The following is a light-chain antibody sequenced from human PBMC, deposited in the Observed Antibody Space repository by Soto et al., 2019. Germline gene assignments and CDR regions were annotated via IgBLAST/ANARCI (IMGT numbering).Light chain of an antibody. CDR1: QGISSY. Sequence: DIQLTQSPSFLSASVGDRVTITCRASQGISSYLAWYQQKLGKAPYLLIYAASTLQRGVPSRFSGSGSGTEFTLTISSLQPEDFATYYCQQLSSYPITFGQGTRLEIK. CDR3: QQLSSYPIT. V-gene: IGKV1-9*01. CDR2: AAS. J-gene: IGKJ5*01.